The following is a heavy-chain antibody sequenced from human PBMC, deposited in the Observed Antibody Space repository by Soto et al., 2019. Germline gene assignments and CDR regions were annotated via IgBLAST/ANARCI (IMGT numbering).Heavy chain of an antibody. CDR2: IYYSGST. D-gene: IGHD3-22*01. CDR1: GGSVSSRSYY. CDR3: ARHVTAYYYDSSGFDY. J-gene: IGHJ4*02. Sequence: SEPLSLTCTVSGGSVSSRSYYWSWIRQPPGKGLEWIGYIYYSGSTNDNPSLKSRVTISVDTSKNQFSLKLSSVTAADTAVYYCARHVTAYYYDSSGFDYWGQGTLVTVSS. V-gene: IGHV4-61*01.